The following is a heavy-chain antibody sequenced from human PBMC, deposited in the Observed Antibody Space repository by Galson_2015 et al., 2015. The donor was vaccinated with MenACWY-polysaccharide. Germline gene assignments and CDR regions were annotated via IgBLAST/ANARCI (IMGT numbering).Heavy chain of an antibody. CDR3: ATPCLSTRRTSDVVF. V-gene: IGHV3-23*01. CDR2: VSGSGATK. Sequence: SLRLSCAVSGFTFNSYTMSWVRQAPGKGLEWVSGVSGSGATKYYADSVKGRFTISRDNSKNTLYLQMNSLTAADTAVYYCATPCLSTRRTSDVVFWGQGTLVTVSS. J-gene: IGHJ4*02. D-gene: IGHD1-14*01. CDR1: GFTFNSYT.